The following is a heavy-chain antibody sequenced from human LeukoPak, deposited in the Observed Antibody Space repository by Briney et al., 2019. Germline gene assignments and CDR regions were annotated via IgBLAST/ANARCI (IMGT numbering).Heavy chain of an antibody. D-gene: IGHD5-12*01. Sequence: ASVKVSCKASGYTFTSYGISWVRQAPGQGLEWMGWISAYNGNTNYAQKLQGRVTMTTDTSTSTAYMELRSLRSDDTAVYYCARDLRAYSGYDLGLFDYWGQGTLVTVSS. CDR1: GYTFTSYG. CDR2: ISAYNGNT. J-gene: IGHJ4*02. V-gene: IGHV1-18*01. CDR3: ARDLRAYSGYDLGLFDY.